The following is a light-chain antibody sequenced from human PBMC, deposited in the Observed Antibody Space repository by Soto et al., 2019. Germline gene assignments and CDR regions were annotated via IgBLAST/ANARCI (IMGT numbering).Light chain of an antibody. J-gene: IGKJ2*01. Sequence: IQMTQSPSTLSASVGDRVTITCRATQIISHWLAWYQQKPGKAPKLLISKASTLASGVPSRFSGGISGTDFTLTITGLQPGDFATYYCQQYSVYPRSFGQGTKLEI. V-gene: IGKV1-5*03. CDR1: QIISHW. CDR3: QQYSVYPRS. CDR2: KAS.